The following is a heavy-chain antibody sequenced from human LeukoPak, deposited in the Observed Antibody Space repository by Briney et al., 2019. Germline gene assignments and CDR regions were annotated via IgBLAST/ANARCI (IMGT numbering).Heavy chain of an antibody. Sequence: GGSLRLSCAASGFTFSSYAMSWVRQAPGKGLEWVSAISGSGGSTYYADSVEGRFTISRDNSKNTLYLQMNSLRAEDTAVYYCARGVEMATISGIDYWGQGTLVTVSS. CDR1: GFTFSSYA. CDR2: ISGSGGST. D-gene: IGHD5-24*01. CDR3: ARGVEMATISGIDY. V-gene: IGHV3-23*01. J-gene: IGHJ4*02.